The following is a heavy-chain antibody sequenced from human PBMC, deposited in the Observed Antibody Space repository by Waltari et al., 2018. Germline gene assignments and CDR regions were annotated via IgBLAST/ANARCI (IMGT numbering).Heavy chain of an antibody. D-gene: IGHD6-19*01. CDR3: GKDKADEYRPGWLVVK. Sequence: EVQLVESGGELVQLGKSLRLSLVAAGFNLGSYATHWARQPPGGGLGGVSGISRNVDTIGYAESVEGRFTISRDNGRNSLFLEMRSLTVEDTAVYFCGKDKADEYRPGWLVVKWGRGTRVTVSP. V-gene: IGHV3-9*01. J-gene: IGHJ4*02. CDR1: GFNLGSYA. CDR2: ISRNVDTI.